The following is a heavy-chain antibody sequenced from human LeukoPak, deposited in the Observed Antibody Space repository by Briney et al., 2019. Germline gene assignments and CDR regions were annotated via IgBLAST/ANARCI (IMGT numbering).Heavy chain of an antibody. J-gene: IGHJ4*02. Sequence: GASVKVSCKASGYTFTSYGISWVRQAPGQGLEWMGWISAHNGNTNYAQKLQGRVTMTTDTSTSTAYMELRSLRSDDTAVYYCARDRPSEAVAGTTDYWGQGTLVTVSS. CDR2: ISAHNGNT. CDR3: ARDRPSEAVAGTTDY. D-gene: IGHD6-19*01. CDR1: GYTFTSYG. V-gene: IGHV1-18*04.